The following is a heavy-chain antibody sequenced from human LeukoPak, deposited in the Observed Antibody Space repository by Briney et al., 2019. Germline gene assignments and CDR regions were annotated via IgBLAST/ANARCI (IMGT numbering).Heavy chain of an antibody. D-gene: IGHD5-12*01. CDR1: GFTFSSSW. J-gene: IGHJ4*02. CDR3: AKGSIVATPTSGYFDY. Sequence: GGSLRLSCAASGFTFSSSWMSWVRQAPGKGLEWVANIKQDGSEKYYVASVKGRFTISRDNAKNSLYLQMNSLRAEDTAVYYCAKGSIVATPTSGYFDYWGQGTLVTVSS. CDR2: IKQDGSEK. V-gene: IGHV3-7*01.